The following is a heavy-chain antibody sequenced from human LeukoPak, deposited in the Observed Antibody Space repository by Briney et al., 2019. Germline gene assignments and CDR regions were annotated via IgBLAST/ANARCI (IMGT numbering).Heavy chain of an antibody. D-gene: IGHD2-2*01. CDR2: ISGSGGST. Sequence: GGSLRLSCAASGFTFSSYAMSWVRQAPGKGLEWVSAISGSGGSTYYADSVKGRFTISRDNSKNTLYLQMNSLRAEDTAVYYCVKDRGGGIVVVPAALCPWGQGTLVTVSS. CDR3: VKDRGGGIVVVPAALCP. J-gene: IGHJ5*02. CDR1: GFTFSSYA. V-gene: IGHV3-23*01.